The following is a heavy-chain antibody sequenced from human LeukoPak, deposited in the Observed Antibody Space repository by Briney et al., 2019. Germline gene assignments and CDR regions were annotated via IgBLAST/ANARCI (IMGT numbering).Heavy chain of an antibody. CDR1: GGSFSGYY. CDR3: ARRVRGVRYFDY. CDR2: INHSGST. J-gene: IGHJ4*02. Sequence: PSETLSLTCAVYGGSFSGYYWSWIRQPPGKGLEWIGEINHSGSTNYNPSLKSRVTISVDTSKNQFSLKLSSVTAADTAVYYCARRVRGVRYFDYWGQGTLVTVSS. D-gene: IGHD3-10*01. V-gene: IGHV4-34*01.